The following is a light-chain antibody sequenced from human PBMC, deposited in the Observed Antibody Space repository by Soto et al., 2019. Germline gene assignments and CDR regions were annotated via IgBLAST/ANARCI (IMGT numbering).Light chain of an antibody. V-gene: IGKV1-5*01. CDR1: QSISSW. CDR2: DAS. CDR3: KQYHSYWT. J-gene: IGKJ1*01. Sequence: DIQRTQSPSTLSASVGDRVTITCRASQSISSWLAWYQQSPGKAPKLLIHDASSLESGVPQRFRGSGSGTEFTLTISSLKTDDFSTYYCKQYHSYWTVGPGTKVDIK.